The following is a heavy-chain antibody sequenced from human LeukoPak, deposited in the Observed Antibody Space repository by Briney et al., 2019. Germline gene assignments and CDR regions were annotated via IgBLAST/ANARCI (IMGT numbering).Heavy chain of an antibody. CDR3: AKIGQQWLV. D-gene: IGHD6-19*01. CDR1: GFTFSSYG. V-gene: IGHV3-30*18. CDR2: ISYDGSNK. J-gene: IGHJ4*02. Sequence: GGSLRLSCAASGFTFSSYGMHWVRQAPGKGLEWVAVISYDGSNKYYADSVKGRFTISRDNSKNTLYLQMNSLRAEDTAVYYCAKIGQQWLVWGLGTLVTVSS.